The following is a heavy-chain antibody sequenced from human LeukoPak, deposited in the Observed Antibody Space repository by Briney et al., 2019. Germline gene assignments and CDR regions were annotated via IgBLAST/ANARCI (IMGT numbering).Heavy chain of an antibody. J-gene: IGHJ3*02. CDR3: AREVRTAAGTSPRAFDI. CDR2: INPSGGST. CDR1: GYTFTSYY. Sequence: ASVKVSCKASGYTFTSYYMHWVRQAPGQGLEWMGIINPSGGSTSYAQKFQGRVTMTRDTSTSSVYMELSSLRSEDTAVYYCAREVRTAAGTSPRAFDIWGQGTMVTVSS. V-gene: IGHV1-46*01. D-gene: IGHD6-13*01.